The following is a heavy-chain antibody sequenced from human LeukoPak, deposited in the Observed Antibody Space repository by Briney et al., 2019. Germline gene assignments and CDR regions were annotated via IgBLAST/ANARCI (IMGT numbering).Heavy chain of an antibody. V-gene: IGHV3-13*01. D-gene: IGHD6-13*01. CDR1: GFTFSSYD. CDR3: ARAPQGSSWYSNSSFDY. Sequence: GGSLRLSCAASGFTFSSYDMHWVRQATGKGLEWVSAIGTAGDTYYPGSVKGRFTISRENAKNSLYLQMNSLRAGDTAVYYCARAPQGSSWYSNSSFDYWGQGTLVTVSS. CDR2: IGTAGDT. J-gene: IGHJ4*02.